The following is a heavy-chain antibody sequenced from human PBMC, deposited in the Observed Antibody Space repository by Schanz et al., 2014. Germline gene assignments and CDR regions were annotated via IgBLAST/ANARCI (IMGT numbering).Heavy chain of an antibody. D-gene: IGHD1-26*01. CDR1: GFTFSDYW. V-gene: IGHV3-7*05. CDR2: IKHDGSVK. CDR3: ARNRGSGGQNWYFDL. Sequence: VQLVDSGGGVVQPGRSLRLSCAASGFTFSDYWMSWVRQAPGKGPEWVANIKHDGSVKDYVDSVKGRFTISRDNAKNSLYLQMNSLRADDTAVYYCARNRGSGGQNWYFDLWGRGTLVTVSS. J-gene: IGHJ2*01.